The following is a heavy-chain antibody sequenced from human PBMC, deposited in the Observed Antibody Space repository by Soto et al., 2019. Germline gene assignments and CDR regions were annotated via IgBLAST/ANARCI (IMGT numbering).Heavy chain of an antibody. CDR1: GGTISSYY. CDR3: ARGTSGSPRSNLDY. J-gene: IGHJ4*02. D-gene: IGHD1-26*01. V-gene: IGHV4-59*01. CDR2: IYYSGST. Sequence: SETLSLTCTVSGGTISSYYWSWIRQPPGKGLEWIGYIYYSGSTNYDPSLKSRVTISVDTSKNRFSLKLTSVTAADTAVYYCARGTSGSPRSNLDYWGQGTLVTVSS.